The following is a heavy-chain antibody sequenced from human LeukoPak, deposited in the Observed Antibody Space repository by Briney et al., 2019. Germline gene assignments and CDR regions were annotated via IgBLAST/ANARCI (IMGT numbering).Heavy chain of an antibody. V-gene: IGHV4-59*01. CDR2: IYYSGST. Sequence: PSETLSLTCTVSGGSISSYYWSWIRKPPGKGLEWIGYIYYSGSTNYNPSLKSRVTISVDTSKNQFSLKLGSVTAADTAAYYCARGNGGSYYRFGWFDPWGQGTLVTVSS. CDR1: GGSISSYY. CDR3: ARGNGGSYYRFGWFDP. J-gene: IGHJ5*02. D-gene: IGHD1-26*01.